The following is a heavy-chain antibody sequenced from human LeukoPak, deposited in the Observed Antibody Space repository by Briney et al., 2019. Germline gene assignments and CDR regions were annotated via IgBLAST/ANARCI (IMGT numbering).Heavy chain of an antibody. CDR1: GFTFSSYG. CDR2: IRYDGSNK. V-gene: IGHV3-30*02. J-gene: IGHJ1*01. Sequence: PGGSLRLSCAASGFTFSSYGMHWVRQAPGKGLEWVAFIRYDGSNKYYADSVKGRFTISRDNSKNTLYLQMNSLRAEDTAVYYCANGAIIVVVPAAIPDFQHWGRGTLVTVSS. D-gene: IGHD2-2*02. CDR3: ANGAIIVVVPAAIPDFQH.